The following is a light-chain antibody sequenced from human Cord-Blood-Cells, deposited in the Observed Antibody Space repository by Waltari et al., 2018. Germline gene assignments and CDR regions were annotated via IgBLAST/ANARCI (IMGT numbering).Light chain of an antibody. CDR3: QQYYSTPRT. J-gene: IGKJ1*01. CDR1: QSVLYSSNNKNY. V-gene: IGKV4-1*01. CDR2: WAS. Sequence: DIVMTQSPDSLAVSLGERATINCKSSQSVLYSSNNKNYLAGYQQKPGRPPKRLIDWASTRVSGVPDRFSGSGSGTDFTLTISSRQAEDVAVYYGQQYYSTPRTFGEGTKVEIK.